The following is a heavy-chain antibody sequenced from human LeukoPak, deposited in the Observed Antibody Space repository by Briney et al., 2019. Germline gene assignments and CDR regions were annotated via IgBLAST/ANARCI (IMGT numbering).Heavy chain of an antibody. CDR1: GFTFSSYS. CDR2: ISSNSGTI. J-gene: IGHJ4*02. V-gene: IGHV3-48*02. D-gene: IGHD1-26*01. CDR3: ARGREGNRYFDY. Sequence: RGSLRLSCAASGFTFSSYSMNWVRQAPGKGLEWVSYISSNSGTIYYADSVKGRFTISRDNARNSLHLQMNSLRDEDTAVYYCARGREGNRYFDYWGQGTLVTVSS.